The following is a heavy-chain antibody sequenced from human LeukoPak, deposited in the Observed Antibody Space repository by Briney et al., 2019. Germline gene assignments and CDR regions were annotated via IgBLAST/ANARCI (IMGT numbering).Heavy chain of an antibody. CDR2: INPSGGST. J-gene: IGHJ4*02. CDR1: GYTFTTYY. Sequence: GASVKVSCKASGYTFTTYYMHWVRQAPGQGLEWMGIINPSGGSTSYAQKFQGRVTMTRDTSTSTVYMELSSLRSEDTAVYYCARDLGMATVDYWGQGTLVTVSS. V-gene: IGHV1-46*01. CDR3: ARDLGMATVDY. D-gene: IGHD5-24*01.